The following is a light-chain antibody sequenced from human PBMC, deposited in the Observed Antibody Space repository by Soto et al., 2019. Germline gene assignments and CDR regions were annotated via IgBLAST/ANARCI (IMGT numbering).Light chain of an antibody. CDR3: FSYTSSTAYV. V-gene: IGLV2-14*01. Sequence: QSVLTQPASVSGSPGQLITISCTGTSSDVGGYKYVSWYQLHPGKAPKLMIYEVSNRPSGISNRFSASKSGNTASLTISGPQAEDEADYYCFSYTSSTAYVFGTGTKVTVL. CDR1: SSDVGGYKY. J-gene: IGLJ1*01. CDR2: EVS.